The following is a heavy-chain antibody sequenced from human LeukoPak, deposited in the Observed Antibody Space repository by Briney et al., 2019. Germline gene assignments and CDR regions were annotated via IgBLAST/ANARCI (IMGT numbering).Heavy chain of an antibody. CDR2: INTGNGNT. V-gene: IGHV1-3*03. Sequence: ASVKVSCKASGYTFTNYAMHWVRRAPGQRLEWMAWINTGNGNTKYSQEFQGRVTITRDTSANTAYMELNSLRSEDMAVYYCARAVRYRSGPLTDLLPYYFDYWGQGTLVTVSS. J-gene: IGHJ4*02. D-gene: IGHD6-19*01. CDR3: ARAVRYRSGPLTDLLPYYFDY. CDR1: GYTFTNYA.